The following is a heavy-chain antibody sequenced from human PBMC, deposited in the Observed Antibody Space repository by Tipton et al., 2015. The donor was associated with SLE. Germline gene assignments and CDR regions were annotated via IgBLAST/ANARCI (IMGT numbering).Heavy chain of an antibody. Sequence: TLSLTCTVFGGSFSGYYWNWFRQPPGKGLEWIGEINHSGSTTYNPSLKNRVTISSHTSKKQFSLRLSSVTAADTAVYYCARDECRYDTTGYHLLGHFDFWGQGTLVTVSS. D-gene: IGHD3-22*01. J-gene: IGHJ4*02. CDR1: GGSFSGYY. CDR2: INHSGST. CDR3: ARDECRYDTTGYHLLGHFDF. V-gene: IGHV4-34*01.